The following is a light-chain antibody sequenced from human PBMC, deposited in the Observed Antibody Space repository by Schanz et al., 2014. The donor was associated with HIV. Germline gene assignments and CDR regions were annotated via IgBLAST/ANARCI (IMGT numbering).Light chain of an antibody. Sequence: QSALTQPASVSGSPGQSITISCTGTNSDIGDYNYVSWYQQHPGKAPKLMIYDVSHRPLGVSNRFSGSKSGNTASLTISGLQAEDEAHYYCSTFSGSSTLFGGGTKLTVL. CDR2: DVS. CDR1: NSDIGDYNY. V-gene: IGLV2-14*03. CDR3: STFSGSSTL. J-gene: IGLJ2*01.